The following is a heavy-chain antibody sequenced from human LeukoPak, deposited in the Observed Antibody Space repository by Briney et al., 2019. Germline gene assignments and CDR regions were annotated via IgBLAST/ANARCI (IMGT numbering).Heavy chain of an antibody. J-gene: IGHJ4*02. D-gene: IGHD2-2*01. Sequence: GGSLRLSCAASGFTFDDYAMHWVRQAPGKGLEWVSLISGDGGSTYYADPVKGRFTISRDNSKNSLYLQMNSLRTEDTALYYCAKAQPRPTPRTHEDIVVVPAALDFDYWGQGTLVTVSS. V-gene: IGHV3-43*02. CDR1: GFTFDDYA. CDR2: ISGDGGST. CDR3: AKAQPRPTPRTHEDIVVVPAALDFDY.